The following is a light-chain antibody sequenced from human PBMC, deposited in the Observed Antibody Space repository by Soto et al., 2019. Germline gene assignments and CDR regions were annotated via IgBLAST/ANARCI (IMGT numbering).Light chain of an antibody. CDR2: DVS. CDR3: SSYTSSTTGMV. CDR1: SSDVGGYNY. J-gene: IGLJ2*01. V-gene: IGLV2-14*03. Sequence: QSALTQPASVSGSPGQSITISCTGTSSDVGGYNYVSWYQQHPGKAPQLMIYDVSNRPSGVSNRFSGSKSGNTASLTISGLQAEDEADYYCSSYTSSTTGMVFGGGTQLTVL.